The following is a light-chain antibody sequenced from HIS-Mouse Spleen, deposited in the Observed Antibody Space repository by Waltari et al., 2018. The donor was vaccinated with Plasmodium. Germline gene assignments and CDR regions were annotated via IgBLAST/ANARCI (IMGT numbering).Light chain of an antibody. V-gene: IGLV3-1*01. CDR2: PDS. Sequence: SYELTQPPSVSVSPGQTARITCAGDKLGYYYACCDQQKPGQSPVMVIYPDSKRPSRILERFSGSNAGNTATLTISGTQAMDEADYYCQAWDSSTVVFGGGTKLTVL. CDR1: KLGYYY. J-gene: IGLJ2*01. CDR3: QAWDSSTVV.